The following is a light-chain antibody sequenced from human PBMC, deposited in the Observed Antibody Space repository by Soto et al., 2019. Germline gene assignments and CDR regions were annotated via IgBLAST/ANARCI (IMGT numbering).Light chain of an antibody. V-gene: IGLV2-14*01. J-gene: IGLJ3*02. CDR2: DVS. CDR3: NSYTTGTTWV. Sequence: QSALTQPASVSGSPGQSITISCPGTTSDVGRYNYVSWHQQHPGKAPKLLIFDVSNRPSGVSDRFSGSKSGNTASLTISGLQAEDEADYYCNSYTTGTTWVFGGGTKLTVL. CDR1: TSDVGRYNY.